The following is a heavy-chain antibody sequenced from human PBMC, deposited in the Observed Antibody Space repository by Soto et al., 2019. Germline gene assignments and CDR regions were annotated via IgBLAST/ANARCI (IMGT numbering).Heavy chain of an antibody. V-gene: IGHV1-46*01. CDR3: ARSVGRRVNLYYSGTED. CDR1: RYIFTIGF. J-gene: IGHJ6*02. D-gene: IGHD3-22*01. CDR2: INPGGGST. Sequence: APLSGSWKASRYIFTIGFMRRVRQAQGQGLEWMGIINPGGGSTSYAQKVQGRVTMTRDTSTSTVYVELSSLRSEDTAVYYCARSVGRRVNLYYSGTEDWGQGPSVPVSS.